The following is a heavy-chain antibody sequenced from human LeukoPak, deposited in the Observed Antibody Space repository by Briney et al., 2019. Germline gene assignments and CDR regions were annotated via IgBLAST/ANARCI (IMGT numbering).Heavy chain of an antibody. J-gene: IGHJ4*02. V-gene: IGHV3-7*01. D-gene: IGHD2-21*01. Sequence: GGSLRLSCAASGFTFSRDWMTWVRQAPGKGLEWVANINQDGSEKYYVDSVKGRFTISRDNGKNSLYLQMNSLRAEDTAVYYCTRGYCGYTSCSPPPDSWGQGTLVTVSS. CDR2: INQDGSEK. CDR3: TRGYCGYTSCSPPPDS. CDR1: GFTFSRDW.